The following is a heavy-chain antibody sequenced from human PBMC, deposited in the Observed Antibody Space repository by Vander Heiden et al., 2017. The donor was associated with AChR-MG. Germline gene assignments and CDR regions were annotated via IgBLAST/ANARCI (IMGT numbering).Heavy chain of an antibody. Sequence: QPQLQESGPGLVKPSETLSLTCPAPGGPISSSTYYWGWIRQPPGKGLEWIGTIYYRGSTYYNPSLKSRVTISVDTSKNQFSLKLSSVTAADTAVYYCGRQKEGFGEVFYGAFDICGQGTMVTVSS. CDR1: GGPISSSTYY. CDR2: IYYRGST. J-gene: IGHJ3*02. D-gene: IGHD3-10*01. CDR3: GRQKEGFGEVFYGAFDI. V-gene: IGHV4-39*01.